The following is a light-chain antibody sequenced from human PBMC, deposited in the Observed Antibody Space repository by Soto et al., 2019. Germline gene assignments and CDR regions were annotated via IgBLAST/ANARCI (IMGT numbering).Light chain of an antibody. V-gene: IGKV3-15*01. CDR2: GAS. Sequence: EIEMTQSPATLSVSPGETATLSCRASQSVDRAVAWYQHKPGQAPRLLIVGASFRATGVPGRFSGGGSGTEFTLTISSLQSEDFAVYYCQQYRHWPPLTFGGGTAVEIK. J-gene: IGKJ4*01. CDR1: QSVDRA. CDR3: QQYRHWPPLT.